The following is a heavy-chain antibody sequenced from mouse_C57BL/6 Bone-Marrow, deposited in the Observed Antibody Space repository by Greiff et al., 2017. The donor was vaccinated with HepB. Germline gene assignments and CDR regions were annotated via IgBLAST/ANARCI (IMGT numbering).Heavy chain of an antibody. CDR1: GYTFTSYW. V-gene: IGHV1-53*01. D-gene: IGHD1-1*01. CDR2: INPSNGGT. Sequence: QVQLQQSGTELVKPGASVKLSCKASGYTFTSYWMHWVQQRPGQGLEWIGNINPSNGGTNYNEKFKSQATLTVDKSSSTAYMQLSSLISEDSAVYYCARDGAYYSVETWFAYWGQGTLVTVSA. J-gene: IGHJ3*01. CDR3: ARDGAYYSVETWFAY.